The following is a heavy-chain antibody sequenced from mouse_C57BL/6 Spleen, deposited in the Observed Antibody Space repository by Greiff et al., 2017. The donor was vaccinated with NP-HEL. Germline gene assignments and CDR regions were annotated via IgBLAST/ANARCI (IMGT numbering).Heavy chain of an antibody. J-gene: IGHJ3*01. CDR2: IDPENGDT. V-gene: IGHV14-4*01. CDR1: GFNIKDDY. D-gene: IGHD2-10*01. CDR3: TPYLTWFAY. Sequence: VQLQQSGAELVRPGASVKLSCTASGFNIKDDYMHWVKQRPEQGLQWIGWIDPENGDTEYASKFQGKATITADTSSNTAYLQLSSLTSEDTAVYYCTPYLTWFAYWGQGTLVTVSA.